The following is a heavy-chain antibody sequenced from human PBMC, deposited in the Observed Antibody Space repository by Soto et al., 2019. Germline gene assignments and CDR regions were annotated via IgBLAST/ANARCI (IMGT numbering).Heavy chain of an antibody. Sequence: QVQLVESGGGVVQPGRSLRLSCAASGFTFSSYGMHWVRQAPGKGLEWVAVISYDGRKKYYADAVKGRFTISRDNSKNTLYLQMSSLRAEDTAVYYCVKDGSSGWPYFYDMDVWGQGTTVTVSS. CDR2: ISYDGRKK. CDR3: VKDGSSGWPYFYDMDV. J-gene: IGHJ6*02. CDR1: GFTFSSYG. D-gene: IGHD6-19*01. V-gene: IGHV3-30*18.